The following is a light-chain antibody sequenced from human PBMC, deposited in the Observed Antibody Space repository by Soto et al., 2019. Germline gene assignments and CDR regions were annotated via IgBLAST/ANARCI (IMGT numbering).Light chain of an antibody. CDR3: LQYYGAPPHT. V-gene: IGKV4-1*01. Sequence: IVLTQSPDSLAVFLGERATITCKSSQSLFYSAYRTNYLAWYQDKPGQPPKLLISWASTRASGVPDRFSGSGSATDFTLTISSLQAEDVAVYYWLQYYGAPPHTFGQGTKLEI. CDR2: WAS. CDR1: QSLFYSAYRTNY. J-gene: IGKJ2*01.